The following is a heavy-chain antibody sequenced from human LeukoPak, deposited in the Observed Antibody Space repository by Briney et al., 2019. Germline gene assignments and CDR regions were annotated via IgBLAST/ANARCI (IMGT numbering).Heavy chain of an antibody. D-gene: IGHD1-26*01. CDR1: GGTFSSYA. CDR3: ARVGIVGATRSFDY. V-gene: IGHV1-69*13. J-gene: IGHJ4*02. Sequence: SVKVSCKASGGTFSSYAICWVRQAPGQGLEWMGGIIPIFGTANYAQKFQGRVTITADESTSTAYMELSSLRSEDTAVYYCARVGIVGATRSFDYWGQGTLVTVSS. CDR2: IIPIFGTA.